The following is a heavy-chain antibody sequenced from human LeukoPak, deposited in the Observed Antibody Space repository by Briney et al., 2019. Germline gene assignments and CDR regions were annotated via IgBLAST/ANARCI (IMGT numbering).Heavy chain of an antibody. CDR3: ARGKNLGYCSGGSCPFDY. CDR1: GFTFSDYY. CDR2: ISSSSSYT. J-gene: IGHJ4*02. D-gene: IGHD2-15*01. V-gene: IGHV3-11*05. Sequence: GGSLRLSCAASGFTFSDYYMSWIRQAPGKGLEWVSYISSSSSYTNYADSVKGRFTISRGNAKNSLYLQMNSLRAEDTAVYYCARGKNLGYCSGGSCPFDYWGQGTLVTVSS.